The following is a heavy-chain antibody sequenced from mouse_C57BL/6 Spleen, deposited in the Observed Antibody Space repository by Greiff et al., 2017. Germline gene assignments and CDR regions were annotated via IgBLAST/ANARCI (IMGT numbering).Heavy chain of an antibody. V-gene: IGHV1-85*01. Sequence: QVQLQQSGPELVKPGASVKLSCKASGYTFTSYDINWVKQRPGQGLEWIGWIYPRAGSTKYNEKFKGKATLTVDTSSSTAYMELHSLTSEDSAVYFCARGKTVPSPFDYWGQGTTLTVSS. D-gene: IGHD1-1*01. CDR2: IYPRAGST. CDR3: ARGKTVPSPFDY. J-gene: IGHJ2*01. CDR1: GYTFTSYD.